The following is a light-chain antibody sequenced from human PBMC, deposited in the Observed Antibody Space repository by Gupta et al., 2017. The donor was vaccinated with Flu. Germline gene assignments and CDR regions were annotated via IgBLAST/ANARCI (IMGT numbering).Light chain of an antibody. CDR2: EDN. V-gene: IGLV1-51*01. CDR1: SSHIGNNY. CDR3: GTWDSSLSADV. Sequence: QSVLTQPPSVSAAPGQKVTISCSGSSSHIGNNYVSWYQQLPGTAPKLLIYEDNKRPSGIPDRFSGSESGTSATLVITGLQTGDEADYYCGTWDSSLSADVFGGGTKLTVL. J-gene: IGLJ2*01.